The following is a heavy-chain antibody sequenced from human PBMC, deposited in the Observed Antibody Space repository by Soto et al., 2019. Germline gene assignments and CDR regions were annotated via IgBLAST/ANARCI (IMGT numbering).Heavy chain of an antibody. Sequence: PGGSLRLSCAASGFTFSSYAMSWVRQAPGKGQEWVSAISGSGGSTYYADSVKGRFTISRDNSKNTLYLQMNSLRAEDTAVYYCAKTKLLWFGELNYFDYWGQGTLVTVSS. CDR1: GFTFSSYA. CDR3: AKTKLLWFGELNYFDY. CDR2: ISGSGGST. D-gene: IGHD3-10*01. V-gene: IGHV3-23*01. J-gene: IGHJ4*02.